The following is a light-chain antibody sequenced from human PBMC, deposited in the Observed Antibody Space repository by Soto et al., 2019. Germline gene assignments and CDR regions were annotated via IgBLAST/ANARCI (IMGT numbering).Light chain of an antibody. V-gene: IGKV4-1*01. Sequence: DIVMIQSPDSLAVSLGERATINCKSSQSVLYSSNNKNYLAWYQQKPGQPPKLLISWASTREFGVPDRFSGSGSGTDFTLTISSLQAEDVAVYYCQQYYGSPPRTFGQGTKVEIK. J-gene: IGKJ1*01. CDR2: WAS. CDR3: QQYYGSPPRT. CDR1: QSVLYSSNNKNY.